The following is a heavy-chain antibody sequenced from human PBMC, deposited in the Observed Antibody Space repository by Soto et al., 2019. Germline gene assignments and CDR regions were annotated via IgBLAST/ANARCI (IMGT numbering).Heavy chain of an antibody. D-gene: IGHD3-10*01. J-gene: IGHJ6*02. CDR2: ISFDGSNK. CDR1: GFTFSSYG. Sequence: QVQLVESGGGVVQPGRSLRLSCAASGFTFSSYGMHWVRQAPGKGLEWVTVISFDGSNKYYADSVKGRFTISRDISNNTLYLQMDSLRTEDTAVYYCAKDLGDYGSARGSHGMDVWGQGTTVPVSS. CDR3: AKDLGDYGSARGSHGMDV. V-gene: IGHV3-30*18.